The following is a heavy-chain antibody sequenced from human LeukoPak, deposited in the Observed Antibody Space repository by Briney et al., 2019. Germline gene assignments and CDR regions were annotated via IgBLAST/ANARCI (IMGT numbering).Heavy chain of an antibody. CDR2: IGGGGAGT. CDR3: AKTHGDYVYYFFYAMDV. CDR1: RFTLSTYA. D-gene: IGHD4-17*01. Sequence: GGSLRLSCAVSRFTLSTYAMTWVRQAPGKGLEWVSTIGGGGAGTYYADSVKGRFTISRDSSKDTLYLQMNSLRAKDTAVYYCAKTHGDYVYYFFYAMDVWGQGTTVTVSS. V-gene: IGHV3-23*01. J-gene: IGHJ6*02.